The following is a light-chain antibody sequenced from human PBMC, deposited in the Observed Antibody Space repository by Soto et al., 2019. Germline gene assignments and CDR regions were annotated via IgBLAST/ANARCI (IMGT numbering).Light chain of an antibody. CDR2: GAS. V-gene: IGKV3-11*01. J-gene: IGKJ4*01. CDR1: QSVSSS. CDR3: QQRYNWPLT. Sequence: EIVLTQSPAPLSLSPGERATLSCRASQSVSSSLAWYQQKPGQAPRLLIYGASNGATGTPARFSGAGSGTDFTLTISSLEPEDFAVYYCQQRYNWPLTFGGGTKVDIK.